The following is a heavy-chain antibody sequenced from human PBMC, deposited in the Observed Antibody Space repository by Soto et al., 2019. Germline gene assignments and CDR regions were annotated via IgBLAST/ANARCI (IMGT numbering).Heavy chain of an antibody. D-gene: IGHD3-16*01. CDR3: ARFFLYAGDYYGMDV. V-gene: IGHV3-33*01. CDR2: IWYDGSNK. CDR1: GFTFSSYG. J-gene: IGHJ6*02. Sequence: GGSLRLSCAASGFTFSSYGMHRVRQAPGKGLEWVAVIWYDGSNKYYADSVKGRFTISRDNSKNTLYLQMNSLRAEDTAVYYCARFFLYAGDYYGMDVWGQGTTVTVSS.